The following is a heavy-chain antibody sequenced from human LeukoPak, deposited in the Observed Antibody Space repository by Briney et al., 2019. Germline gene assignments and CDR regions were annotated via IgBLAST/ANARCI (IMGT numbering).Heavy chain of an antibody. CDR3: ARDRVQQLVRGNYYYYYGMDV. J-gene: IGHJ6*04. CDR2: IYYSGST. CDR1: GGSISSYY. D-gene: IGHD6-13*01. V-gene: IGHV4-59*01. Sequence: SETLSLTCTVSGGSISSYYWSCIRQPPGKGLEWIGYIYYSGSTNYNPSLKSRVTISVDTSKNQFSLKLSSVTAADTAVYYCARDRVQQLVRGNYYYYYGMDVWGKGTTVTVSS.